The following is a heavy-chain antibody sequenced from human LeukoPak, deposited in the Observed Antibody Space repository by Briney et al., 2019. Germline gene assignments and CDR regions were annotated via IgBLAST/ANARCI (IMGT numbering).Heavy chain of an antibody. Sequence: SETLSLTCTVSGGSVDGGLYYWNWIRQPPGKGLEWIGSISYSESSTYNPSLKGRVTISVDTSKNQFSLNLRSVSAADTAVYYCARGWASRSYYNYWGQGTLVTVSS. CDR2: ISYSESS. D-gene: IGHD1-26*01. CDR3: ARGWASRSYYNY. J-gene: IGHJ4*02. CDR1: GGSVDGGLYY. V-gene: IGHV4-61*01.